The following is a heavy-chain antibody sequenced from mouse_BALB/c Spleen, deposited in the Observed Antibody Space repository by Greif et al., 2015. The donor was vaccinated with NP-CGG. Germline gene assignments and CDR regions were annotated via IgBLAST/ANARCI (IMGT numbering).Heavy chain of an antibody. J-gene: IGHJ4*01. Sequence: EVQLQQSGGGLVQPGGSLKLSCAASGFTFSSYGMSWVRQTPDKRLELVATINSNGGSTYYPDSVKGRFTISRDNAKNTLYLQMSSLKSEDTAMYYCARDGYYGSSYYYAMDYWGQGTSVTVSS. CDR2: INSNGGST. V-gene: IGHV5-6-3*01. CDR1: GFTFSSYG. D-gene: IGHD1-1*01. CDR3: ARDGYYGSSYYYAMDY.